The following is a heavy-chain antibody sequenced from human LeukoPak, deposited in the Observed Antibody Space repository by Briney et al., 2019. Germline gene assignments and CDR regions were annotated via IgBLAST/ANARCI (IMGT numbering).Heavy chain of an antibody. CDR1: GYTLTELS. J-gene: IGHJ4*02. D-gene: IGHD6-13*01. Sequence: GASVKVSCKVSGYTLTELSMHWVRQAPGKVLEWMGGFDPEDGETIYAQKFQGRVTMTEDTSTDTAYMELSSLRSEDTAVYYCATVEGSSSWYYFDYWGQGTLVTVSS. CDR2: FDPEDGET. CDR3: ATVEGSSSWYYFDY. V-gene: IGHV1-24*01.